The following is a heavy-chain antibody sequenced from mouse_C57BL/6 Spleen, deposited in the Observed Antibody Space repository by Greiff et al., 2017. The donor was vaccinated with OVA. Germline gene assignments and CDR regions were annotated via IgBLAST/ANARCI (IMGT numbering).Heavy chain of an antibody. V-gene: IGHV3-1*01. D-gene: IGHD1-3*01. CDR3: ARAVDYAMDY. CDR2: ISYSGST. Sequence: EVQRVESGPGMVKPSQSLSLTCTVTGYSITSGYDWHWIRHFPGNKLEWMGYISYSGSTNYNPSLKSRISITHDTSKNHFFLKLNSVTTEDTATYYCARAVDYAMDYWGQGTSVTVSS. CDR1: GYSITSGYD. J-gene: IGHJ4*01.